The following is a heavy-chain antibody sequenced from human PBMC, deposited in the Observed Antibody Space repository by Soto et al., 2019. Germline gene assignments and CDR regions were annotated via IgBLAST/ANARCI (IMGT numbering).Heavy chain of an antibody. CDR3: ASSDIVVVPAAMN. CDR1: GYSFTSYW. Sequence: GESLKISCKGSGYSFTSYWISWVRQMPGKGLEWMGRIDPSDSYTNYSPSFQGHVTISADKSISTAYLQWSSLKASDTAMYYCASSDIVVVPAAMNWGQGTLVTVSS. J-gene: IGHJ4*02. D-gene: IGHD2-2*01. CDR2: IDPSDSYT. V-gene: IGHV5-10-1*01.